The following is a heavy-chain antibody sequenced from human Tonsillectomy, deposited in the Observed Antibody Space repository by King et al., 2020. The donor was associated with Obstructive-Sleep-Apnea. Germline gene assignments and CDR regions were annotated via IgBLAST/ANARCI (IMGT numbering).Heavy chain of an antibody. CDR1: GGSTSSSKW. V-gene: IGHV4-4*02. Sequence: QLQESGPGLVKPSGTLSLTCVVSGGSTSSSKWWGWVRQPPGKGLEWIVEIYHSGSTNYNPSLKSRVTMSVDKSKNQFSLKLSSVTAADTAVYYCARSKLGAAEVDPWGQGTLVTVSS. CDR2: IYHSGST. D-gene: IGHD6-13*01. J-gene: IGHJ5*02. CDR3: ARSKLGAAEVDP.